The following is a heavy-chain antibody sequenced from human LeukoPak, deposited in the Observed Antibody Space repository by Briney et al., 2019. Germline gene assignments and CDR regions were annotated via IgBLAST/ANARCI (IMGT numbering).Heavy chain of an antibody. CDR2: MNPNSGNT. D-gene: IGHD2-2*01. J-gene: IGHJ6*03. Sequence: ASVKVSCKASGYTFTSYDINWVRQATGQGLEWMGWMNPNSGNTGYAQKFQGRVTITRNTSISTAYMELSSLRSENTAVYYCARWMVVPAARGYYMDVWGKGTTVTVSS. V-gene: IGHV1-8*03. CDR1: GYTFTSYD. CDR3: ARWMVVPAARGYYMDV.